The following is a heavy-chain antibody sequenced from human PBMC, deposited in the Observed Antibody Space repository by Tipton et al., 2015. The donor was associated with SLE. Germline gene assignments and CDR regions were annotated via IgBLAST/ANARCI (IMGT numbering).Heavy chain of an antibody. CDR1: GFTFSSYG. V-gene: IGHV3-30*02. J-gene: IGHJ4*02. Sequence: SLRLSCAASGFTFSSYGMHWVRQAPGKGLEWVAFIRYDGSNKYYADSVRGRFTISRDNSKNTLYLQMNSLRAEDTAVYYCARDSSGSYYPHGLDYWGQGTLVTVSS. CDR2: IRYDGSNK. CDR3: ARDSSGSYYPHGLDY. D-gene: IGHD1-26*01.